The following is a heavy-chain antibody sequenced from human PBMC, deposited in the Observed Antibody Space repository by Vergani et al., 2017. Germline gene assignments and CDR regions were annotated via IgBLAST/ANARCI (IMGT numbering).Heavy chain of an antibody. CDR1: GYTFTDYA. Sequence: QVQLVQSGSELKKPGASVKVSCEASGYTFTDYAMTWVRQAPGQGLEWMGWINTNTGNPTYAQGFTGRFVFSLDTSVSTAYLQINSLKAEDTAVYYCARIGTSSNRDYFDYWGQGTLVTVSS. V-gene: IGHV7-4-1*02. CDR3: ARIGTSSNRDYFDY. D-gene: IGHD2-2*01. CDR2: INTNTGNP. J-gene: IGHJ4*02.